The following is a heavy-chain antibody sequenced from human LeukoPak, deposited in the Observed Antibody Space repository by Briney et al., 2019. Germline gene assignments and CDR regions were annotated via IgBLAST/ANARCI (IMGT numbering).Heavy chain of an antibody. J-gene: IGHJ3*02. V-gene: IGHV1-8*01. Sequence: ASVKVSCKASGYTFTSYDINWVRQAPGQGLEWMGWMNPNSGNTGYAQKFQGRVTMTRNTSISTAYMELSSLRSEDTAVYYCAREKVGAKPDAFDIWGQGTMVTVS. CDR2: MNPNSGNT. CDR1: GYTFTSYD. D-gene: IGHD1-26*01. CDR3: AREKVGAKPDAFDI.